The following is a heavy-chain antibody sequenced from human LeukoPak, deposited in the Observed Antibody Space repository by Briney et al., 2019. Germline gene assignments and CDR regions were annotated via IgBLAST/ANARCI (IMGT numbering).Heavy chain of an antibody. CDR3: ATRTPQDGYNTLVY. Sequence: GGSLRLSCAASGFTFNTYAMSWVRQAPGKGLEWVSAMSGSGGRTYYADSVKGRFTISRDNSDNTLNLQMNSLRAEDTAVYYCATRTPQDGYNTLVYWGQGALVTVSS. D-gene: IGHD5-24*01. V-gene: IGHV3-23*01. J-gene: IGHJ4*02. CDR1: GFTFNTYA. CDR2: MSGSGGRT.